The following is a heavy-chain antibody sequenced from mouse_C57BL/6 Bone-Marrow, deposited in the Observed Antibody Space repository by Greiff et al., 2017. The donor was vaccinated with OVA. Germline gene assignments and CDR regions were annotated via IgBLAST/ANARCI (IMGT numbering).Heavy chain of an antibody. V-gene: IGHV2-4*01. CDR2: IWSGGST. CDR3: AKDHYDYDGYYAMDY. CDR1: GFSLTSYG. D-gene: IGHD2-4*01. J-gene: IGHJ4*01. Sequence: QVQLQQSGPGLVQPSQSLSITCTVSGFSLTSYGVHWVRQPPGKGLEWLGVIWSGGSTDYNAAFISRLSISKDNSKSQVFFKMNSLQADDTAIYYCAKDHYDYDGYYAMDYWGQGTSVTVSS.